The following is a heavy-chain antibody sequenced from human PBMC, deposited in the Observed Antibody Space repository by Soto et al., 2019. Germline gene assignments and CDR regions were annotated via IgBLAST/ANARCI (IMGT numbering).Heavy chain of an antibody. CDR3: SRDSPYNSH. Sequence: GGSLRLSCAASGFIFSDYAMHWVRQAPGKGLEWVAVISHDGINKFYAESVKGRFAISRDTSKKTLYLQMNNLRIDDTAVYYCSRDSPYNSHWGQGTLVTVS. D-gene: IGHD1-20*01. J-gene: IGHJ4*02. V-gene: IGHV3-30*03. CDR1: GFIFSDYA. CDR2: ISHDGINK.